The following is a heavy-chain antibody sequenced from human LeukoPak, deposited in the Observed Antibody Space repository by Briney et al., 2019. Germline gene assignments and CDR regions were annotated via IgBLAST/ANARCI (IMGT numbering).Heavy chain of an antibody. CDR2: ISGSGGST. V-gene: IGHV3-23*01. D-gene: IGHD6-13*01. CDR1: GFTFSSYA. J-gene: IGHJ4*02. Sequence: GGSLRLSCAASGFTFSSYAMSWVRQAPGKGLEWVSAISGSGGSTYYADSVKGRFTISRDNAKNSLYLQMNSLRAEDTALYYCAKGSSSSWYTFGYWGQGTLVTVSS. CDR3: AKGSSSSWYTFGY.